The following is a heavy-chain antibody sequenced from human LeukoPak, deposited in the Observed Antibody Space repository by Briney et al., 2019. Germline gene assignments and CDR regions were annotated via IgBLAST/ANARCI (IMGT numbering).Heavy chain of an antibody. J-gene: IGHJ4*02. Sequence: ILDIANYAQKFQGRVKITADKSTTTAYMELSSLRSEDAAVYYCACDPEMATIAVSRNFDYWGQGTLVTVSS. CDR3: ACDPEMATIAVSRNFDY. V-gene: IGHV1-69*04. D-gene: IGHD5-12*01. CDR2: ILDIA.